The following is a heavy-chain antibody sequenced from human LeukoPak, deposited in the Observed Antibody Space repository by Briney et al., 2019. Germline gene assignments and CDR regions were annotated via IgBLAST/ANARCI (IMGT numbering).Heavy chain of an antibody. CDR3: ARVTADIVATDFDY. CDR2: INPNSGGT. J-gene: IGHJ4*02. D-gene: IGHD5-12*01. CDR1: GYTFTGYY. V-gene: IGHV1-2*02. Sequence: GASVKVSCKASGYTFTGYYMHWVRQAPGQGLEWMGWINPNSGGTNYAQKFQGRVTMTRETSISTAYMELSRLRSDDTAVYYCARVTADIVATDFDYWGQGTLVTVSS.